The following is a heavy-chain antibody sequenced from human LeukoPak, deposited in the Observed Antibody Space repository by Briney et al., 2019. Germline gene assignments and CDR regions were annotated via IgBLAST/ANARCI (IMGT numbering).Heavy chain of an antibody. CDR1: GGSIRSSYYY. CDR3: ARSGYYDSSGYYPTLQY. CDR2: IYYSGST. Sequence: PSETLSLTCTVSGGSIRSSYYYWGWIRQPPGKGLEWIGSIYYSGSTNYNPSLKSRVTISVDTSKNQSSLKLSSVTAADTAVYCCARSGYYDSSGYYPTLQYWGQGTLVTVSS. D-gene: IGHD3-22*01. J-gene: IGHJ4*02. V-gene: IGHV4-39*07.